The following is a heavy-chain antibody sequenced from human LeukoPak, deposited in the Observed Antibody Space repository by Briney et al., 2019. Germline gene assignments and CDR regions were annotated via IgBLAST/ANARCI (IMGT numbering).Heavy chain of an antibody. D-gene: IGHD3-9*01. CDR2: IYPGVSDT. J-gene: IGHJ5*02. CDR1: GYCFTSYW. Sequence: GESLKISCKGSGYCFTSYWIGWVRQMPGKGLEWMGIIYPGVSDTRYSPSFQGQVTISADKSISTAYLQWSSLKASDTAMYYYARRHRDYDILTGYYPAWFDPWGQGTLVTVSS. V-gene: IGHV5-51*01. CDR3: ARRHRDYDILTGYYPAWFDP.